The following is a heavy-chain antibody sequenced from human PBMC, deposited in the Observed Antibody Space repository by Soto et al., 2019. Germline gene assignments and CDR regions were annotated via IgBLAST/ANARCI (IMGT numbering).Heavy chain of an antibody. D-gene: IGHD2-2*01. CDR3: AKRKYCPRTTCFVY. CDR2: IYSDDYT. Sequence: PGGSLRLSCAASGFTVSSSYMSWVRQVPGKGLEWVSIIYSDDYTYYAASVKGRFTISRDNSRNTLYLQMSSLRAEDTAVYYCAKRKYCPRTTCFVYWGQGTLVTVSS. CDR1: GFTVSSSY. J-gene: IGHJ4*01. V-gene: IGHV3-66*01.